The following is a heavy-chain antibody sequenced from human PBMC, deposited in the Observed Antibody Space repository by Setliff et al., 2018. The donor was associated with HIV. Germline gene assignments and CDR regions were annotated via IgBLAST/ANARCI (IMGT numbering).Heavy chain of an antibody. CDR2: IRLDGSDK. CDR1: GFTFSSHA. CDR3: AKEDQRVTSVDY. V-gene: IGHV3-30*02. J-gene: IGHJ4*02. D-gene: IGHD2-2*01. Sequence: PGGSLRLSCAASGFTFSSHAMSWVRQAPGKGLEWVAFIRLDGSDKFYADSVKGRFTISRDNSKNTLFLQMNSLRSEDTAVYYCAKEDQRVTSVDYWGQGTPVTVSS.